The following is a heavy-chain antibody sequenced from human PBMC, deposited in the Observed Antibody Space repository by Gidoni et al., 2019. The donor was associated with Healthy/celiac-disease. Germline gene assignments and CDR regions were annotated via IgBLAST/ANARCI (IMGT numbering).Heavy chain of an antibody. CDR3: ASWYYYDSSGYSHSFDY. V-gene: IGHV4-39*01. Sequence: QLQLQESAPGLVKPSETLSLTCTVSGGSISSSSYYWGWIRQPPGKGLEWIGSIYYSGSTYYNPSLKSRVTISVDTSKNQFSLKLSSVTAADTAVYYCASWYYYDSSGYSHSFDYWGQGTLVTVSS. J-gene: IGHJ4*02. CDR1: GGSISSSSYY. D-gene: IGHD3-22*01. CDR2: IYYSGST.